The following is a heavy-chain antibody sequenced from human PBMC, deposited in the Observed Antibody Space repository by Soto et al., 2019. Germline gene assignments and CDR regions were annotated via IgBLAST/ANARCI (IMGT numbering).Heavy chain of an antibody. CDR1: GFTFSTYR. J-gene: IGHJ3*02. D-gene: IGHD3-16*02. V-gene: IGHV3-74*01. CDR2: ISNDGSGR. Sequence: ELQLVESGGGLVQPGGSLRLSCAASGFTFSTYRMHWVRQAQGKGLTWVSFISNDGSGRNYADSVKGRFTISRDNARNTLYLQMNSLRAEDTAVYFCARDGRGLSIWGQGTMVTVSS. CDR3: ARDGRGLSI.